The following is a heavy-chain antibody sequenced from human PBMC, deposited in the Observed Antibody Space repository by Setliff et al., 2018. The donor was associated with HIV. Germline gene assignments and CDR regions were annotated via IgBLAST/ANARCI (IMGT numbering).Heavy chain of an antibody. D-gene: IGHD3-22*01. V-gene: IGHV1-18*04. CDR2: ISANNGNT. J-gene: IGHJ4*02. CDR1: GYSFTDHY. Sequence: ASVKVSCKTSGYSFTDHYIHWVRQAPGQGLEWMGWISANNGNTNYAQKFQGRVTMTTDTSTRTAYMELGNLRSDDTAVYYCARRGYSYDTSGYYYYFDYWGQGTQVTVSS. CDR3: ARRGYSYDTSGYYYYFDY.